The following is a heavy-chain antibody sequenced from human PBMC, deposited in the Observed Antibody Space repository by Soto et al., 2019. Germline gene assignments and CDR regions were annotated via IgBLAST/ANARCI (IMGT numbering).Heavy chain of an antibody. CDR3: ARDLYDFWSGYFTF. V-gene: IGHV3-30-3*01. CDR2: ISYDGSNK. D-gene: IGHD3-3*01. J-gene: IGHJ4*02. CDR1: GFTFSSYA. Sequence: GGSLRLSCAASGFTFSSYAMHWVRQAPGKGLEWVAVISYDGSNKYYADSVKGRFTISRDNSKNTLYLQMNSLRAEDTAVYYCARDLYDFWSGYFTFWGQGT.